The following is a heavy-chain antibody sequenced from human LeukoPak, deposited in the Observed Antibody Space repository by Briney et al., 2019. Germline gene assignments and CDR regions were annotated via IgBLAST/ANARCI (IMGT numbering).Heavy chain of an antibody. D-gene: IGHD3-10*01. J-gene: IGHJ5*02. CDR3: ARGVRFFYGSGSKSTNWFDP. V-gene: IGHV4-30-4*01. Sequence: SETLSLTCTVSGGSISSGDYYWSWIRQPPGKGLEWIGYIYYSGSPNYNPSLKSRVTISVDTSKNQFSLKLSSVTAADTAVYYCARGVRFFYGSGSKSTNWFDPWGQGTLVTVSS. CDR1: GGSISSGDYY. CDR2: IYYSGSP.